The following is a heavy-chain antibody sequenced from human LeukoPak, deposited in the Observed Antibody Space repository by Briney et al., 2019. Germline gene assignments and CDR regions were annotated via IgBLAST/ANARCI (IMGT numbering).Heavy chain of an antibody. CDR1: GGTFISYA. CDR2: INPSGGST. Sequence: GASVKVSCRASGGTFISYAISWVRQAPGQGLEWMGIINPSGGSTSYTQKFQGRVTMTRDTSTSTVYMELSSLRSEDTAVYYCAREGFPPKISDFWSGLGPYYYYGMDVWGQGTTVTVSS. J-gene: IGHJ6*02. CDR3: AREGFPPKISDFWSGLGPYYYYGMDV. D-gene: IGHD3-3*01. V-gene: IGHV1-46*01.